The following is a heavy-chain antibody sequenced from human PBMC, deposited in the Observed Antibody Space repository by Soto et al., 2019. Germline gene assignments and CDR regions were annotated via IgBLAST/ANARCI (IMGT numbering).Heavy chain of an antibody. D-gene: IGHD3-3*02. J-gene: IGHJ5*02. V-gene: IGHV3-53*02. CDR2: IYSGGST. Sequence: EVQLVETGGGLIQPGGSLRLSCAASGFTVSSNYMSWVRQAPGKGLEWVSVIYSGGSTYYADSVKGRFTISRDNSKNTLYLQMNSLRAEDTAVDYCARDKGLAWFDPWGQGTLVTVSS. CDR1: GFTVSSNY. CDR3: ARDKGLAWFDP.